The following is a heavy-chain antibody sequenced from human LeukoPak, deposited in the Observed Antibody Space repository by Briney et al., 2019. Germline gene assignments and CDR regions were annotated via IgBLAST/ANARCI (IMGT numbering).Heavy chain of an antibody. CDR1: GFTFSSYW. CDR2: IKQDGSDK. D-gene: IGHD4-23*01. Sequence: PGGSLRLSCAASGFTFSSYWMSWVRQAPGKGLEWVANIKQDGSDKCYVDSVKGRFTISRDNAKNSLYLQINSLRAEDTAVYYCARKTVVGSYFDYWGQGTPVTVSS. V-gene: IGHV3-7*03. J-gene: IGHJ4*02. CDR3: ARKTVVGSYFDY.